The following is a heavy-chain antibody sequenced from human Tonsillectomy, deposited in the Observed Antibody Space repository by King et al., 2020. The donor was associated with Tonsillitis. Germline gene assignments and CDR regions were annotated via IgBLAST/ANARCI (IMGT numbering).Heavy chain of an antibody. D-gene: IGHD2-15*01. J-gene: IGHJ4*02. CDR3: VGYYGSEGDCSGGSCYAPGY. V-gene: IGHV4-38-2*01. CDR1: DYSISSGYY. CDR2: IYHSGNT. Sequence: QLQESGPGLVKPSETLSLTCAVSDYSISSGYYWGWIRQPPGKGLEWIGSIYHSGNTYYNPSLQSRVTISVDTSKNQFSLKLSSVTAADTAVYYCVGYYGSEGDCSGGSCYAPGYWGQGTLVIVSS.